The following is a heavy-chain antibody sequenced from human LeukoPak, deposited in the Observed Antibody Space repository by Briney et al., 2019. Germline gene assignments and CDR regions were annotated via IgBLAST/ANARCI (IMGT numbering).Heavy chain of an antibody. Sequence: GGSLRLYCVGSGFTFRSHAMSWVRQAPEKGLEFVSGIYENGGTTYYADSVKGRFSISRDNSKNTLYLQMDSLRGEDTAVYYCAKDFRIGYSAHFDYWGQGALVTVSS. J-gene: IGHJ4*02. V-gene: IGHV3-23*01. CDR3: AKDFRIGYSAHFDY. D-gene: IGHD2-21*01. CDR2: IYENGGTT. CDR1: GFTFRSHA.